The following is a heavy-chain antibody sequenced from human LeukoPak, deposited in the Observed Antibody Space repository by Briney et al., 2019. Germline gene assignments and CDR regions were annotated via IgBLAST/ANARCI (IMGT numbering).Heavy chain of an antibody. J-gene: IGHJ4*02. CDR2: IIPIFGTA. D-gene: IGHD3-10*01. Sequence: SVRVSCKASGGTFSSYAISWVRQAPGQGLEWMGRIIPIFGTANYAQKFQGRVTITADKSTSTAYMELSSLRSEDTAVYYCARGDGSGSYWGLAGYWGQGTLVTVSS. CDR1: GGTFSSYA. CDR3: ARGDGSGSYWGLAGY. V-gene: IGHV1-69*06.